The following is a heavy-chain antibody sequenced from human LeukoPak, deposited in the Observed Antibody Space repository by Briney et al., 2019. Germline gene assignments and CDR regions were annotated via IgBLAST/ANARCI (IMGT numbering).Heavy chain of an antibody. Sequence: SQTLSLTCTVSGGSISSGGYYWSWIRQPPGKGLEWIGYIYHSGSTYYNPSLKSRVTISVDRSKNQFSLKLSSVTAADTAVYYCAREPYSGGYVWSRDWYFDLWGRGNLVTVSS. D-gene: IGHD1-26*01. CDR3: AREPYSGGYVWSRDWYFDL. V-gene: IGHV4-30-2*01. CDR2: IYHSGST. J-gene: IGHJ2*01. CDR1: GGSISSGGYY.